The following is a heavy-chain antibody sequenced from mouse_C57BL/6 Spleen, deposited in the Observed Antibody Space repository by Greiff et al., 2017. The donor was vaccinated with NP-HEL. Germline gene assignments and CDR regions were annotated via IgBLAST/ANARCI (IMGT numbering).Heavy chain of an antibody. V-gene: IGHV1-81*01. CDR1: GYTFTSYG. D-gene: IGHD3-2*02. CDR2: IYPRSGNT. J-gene: IGHJ4*01. Sequence: QVQLQQSGAELARPGASVKLSCKASGYTFTSYGISWVKQRTGQGLEWIGEIYPRSGNTYYNEKFKGKATLTADKSSSTAYMELRSLTSEDSAVYFCADSSGYLYYAMDYWGKEPQSPSPQ. CDR3: ADSSGYLYYAMDY.